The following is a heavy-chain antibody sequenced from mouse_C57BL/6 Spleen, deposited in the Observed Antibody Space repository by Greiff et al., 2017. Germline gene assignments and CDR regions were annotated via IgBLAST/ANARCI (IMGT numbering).Heavy chain of an antibody. CDR2: IYPGDGDT. V-gene: IGHV1-82*01. D-gene: IGHD1-1*01. CDR3: ARPYGSSSPFEY. Sequence: VKLMESGPELVKPGASVKISCKASGYAFSSSWMNWVKQRPGKGLEWIGRIYPGDGDTNYNGKFKGKATLTADKSSSTAYMQLSSLTSEDSAVYFCARPYGSSSPFEYWGQGTTLTVSS. J-gene: IGHJ2*01. CDR1: GYAFSSSW.